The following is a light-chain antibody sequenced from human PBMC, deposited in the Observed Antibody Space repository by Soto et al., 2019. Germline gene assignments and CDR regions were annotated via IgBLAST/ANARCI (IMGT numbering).Light chain of an antibody. V-gene: IGLV6-57*04. J-gene: IGLJ2*01. Sequence: NFMLTQPHSVSESPGKTVTISCTRSSGSIASYYVQWYQKRPDSAPTTVIYEDNQRPSGVPDRFSGSIDRPSNSASLTISTLEPEDEADYFCQSYDSNDHVVFGGGTQLTVL. CDR3: QSYDSNDHVV. CDR1: SGSIASYY. CDR2: EDN.